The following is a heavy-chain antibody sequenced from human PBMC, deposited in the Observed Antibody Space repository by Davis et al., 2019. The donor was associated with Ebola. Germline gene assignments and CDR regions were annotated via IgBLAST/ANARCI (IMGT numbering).Heavy chain of an antibody. CDR3: AREGPGGYSSSTKVGWFDP. D-gene: IGHD6-13*01. Sequence: ASVKVSCKASGYTFTSYDINWVRQATGQGLEWMGWMNPNSGNTGYAQKFQGRVTMTRNTSISTAYMELSSLRSEDTAVYYCAREGPGGYSSSTKVGWFDPWGQGTLVTVSS. CDR2: MNPNSGNT. CDR1: GYTFTSYD. J-gene: IGHJ5*02. V-gene: IGHV1-8*01.